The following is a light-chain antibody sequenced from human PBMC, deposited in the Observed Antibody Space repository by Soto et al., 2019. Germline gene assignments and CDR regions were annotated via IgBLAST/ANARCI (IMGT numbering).Light chain of an antibody. CDR1: QSVSSN. J-gene: IGKJ1*01. Sequence: EIVMTQSAATLSGSSGERATLSCRASQSVSSNLAWYQQKPGQAPRLLIYGASTRATGIPARFSGSGSGTEFTLTISSLKSEDSAVYYCQQYHTSRTFGQGTKVDIK. V-gene: IGKV3-15*01. CDR3: QQYHTSRT. CDR2: GAS.